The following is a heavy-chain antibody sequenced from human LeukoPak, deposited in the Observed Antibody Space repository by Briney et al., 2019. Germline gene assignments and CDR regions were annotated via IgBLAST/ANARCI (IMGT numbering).Heavy chain of an antibody. CDR2: INHSGST. Sequence: PSETLSLTCAVYGGSFSGYYWSWIRQPPGKGLEWIGEINHSGSTNYNPSLKSRVTISVDKSKNQFSLKLSSVTAADTAVYYCAREVAARPFYFYYYMDVWGKGTTVTVSS. V-gene: IGHV4-34*01. D-gene: IGHD6-6*01. J-gene: IGHJ6*03. CDR1: GGSFSGYY. CDR3: AREVAARPFYFYYYMDV.